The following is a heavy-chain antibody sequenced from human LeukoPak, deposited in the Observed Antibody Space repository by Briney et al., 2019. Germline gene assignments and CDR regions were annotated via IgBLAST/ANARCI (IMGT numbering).Heavy chain of an antibody. V-gene: IGHV1-2*02. Sequence: ASVKVSCKASGYTFTGYYMHWVRQAPGQGLEWMGWINPNSGGTNYAQKFQGRVTMTRDVSTSTVYMELSSLRSEDTAVYYCARGGSQVEMATNDAFDIWGQGTMVTVSS. CDR1: GYTFTGYY. CDR2: INPNSGGT. J-gene: IGHJ3*02. D-gene: IGHD5-24*01. CDR3: ARGGSQVEMATNDAFDI.